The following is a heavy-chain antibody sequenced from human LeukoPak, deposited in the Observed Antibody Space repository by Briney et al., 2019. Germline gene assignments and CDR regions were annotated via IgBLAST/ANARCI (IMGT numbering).Heavy chain of an antibody. CDR3: ARDRDGMGV. J-gene: IGHJ6*02. Sequence: SETLSLTCTVSGGSITSDYWTWIRQSPGKGLEWMGYFYYTGSTQHSPALKSRVTISVDKSKNQFSLRLNSVTAADTAVYFCARDRDGMGVWGQGTTVTVSS. CDR2: FYYTGST. CDR1: GGSITSDY. V-gene: IGHV4-59*12.